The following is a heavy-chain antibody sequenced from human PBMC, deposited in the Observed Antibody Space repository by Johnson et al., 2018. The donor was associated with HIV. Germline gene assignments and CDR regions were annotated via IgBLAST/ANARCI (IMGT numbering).Heavy chain of an antibody. J-gene: IGHJ3*02. CDR3: ARDQDWGYYDSTAFDI. V-gene: IGHV3-30*04. Sequence: QVQLVESGGGVVQPGRSLRLSCAASGFTFNSYAMHWVRQAPGKGLEWVAIISYDGSNKYYADSVKGRFTISRDNSKKTVYLQMRSLRAEDTAVYHCARDQDWGYYDSTAFDIWGQGTMVTVSS. CDR1: GFTFNSYA. CDR2: ISYDGSNK. D-gene: IGHD3-22*01.